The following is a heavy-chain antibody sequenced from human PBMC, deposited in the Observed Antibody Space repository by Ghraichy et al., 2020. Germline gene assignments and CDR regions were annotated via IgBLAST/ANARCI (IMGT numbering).Heavy chain of an antibody. J-gene: IGHJ4*02. CDR2: IYYSGST. CDR3: ARQERQAQWLVRGGVDY. Sequence: LSLTCTVSGGSISSSSYYWGWIRQPPGKGLEWIGSIYYSGSTYYNPSLKSRVTISVDTSKNQFSLKLSSVTAADTAVYYCARQERQAQWLVRGGVDYWGQGTLVTVSS. CDR1: GGSISSSSYY. D-gene: IGHD6-19*01. V-gene: IGHV4-39*01.